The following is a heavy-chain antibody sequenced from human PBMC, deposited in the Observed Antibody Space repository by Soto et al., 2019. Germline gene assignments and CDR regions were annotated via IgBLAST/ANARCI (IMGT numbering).Heavy chain of an antibody. V-gene: IGHV4-59*01. CDR2: IYYSGST. Sequence: SETLSLTCTVSGGSISSYYWSWIRQPPGKGLEWIGYIYYSGSTNYNPSLKSRVTISVDTSKNQFSLKLSSVTAADTAVYYCARDLYDSSGYYYFDYWGQGTLVTVSS. D-gene: IGHD3-22*01. CDR3: ARDLYDSSGYYYFDY. CDR1: GGSISSYY. J-gene: IGHJ4*02.